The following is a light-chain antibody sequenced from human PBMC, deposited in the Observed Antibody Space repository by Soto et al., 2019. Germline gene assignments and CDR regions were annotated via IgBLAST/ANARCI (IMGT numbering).Light chain of an antibody. CDR1: QSVSSSY. CDR2: GAS. CDR3: QQYGSSPVT. J-gene: IGKJ4*01. Sequence: EIGLKQSPATLSLSTGERATLSCRASQSVSSSYLAWYQQKPGQAPRLLIYGASSRATGIPDRFSGSGSGTDFTLTISRLEPEDFAVYYCQQYGSSPVTFGGGTNVDI. V-gene: IGKV3-20*01.